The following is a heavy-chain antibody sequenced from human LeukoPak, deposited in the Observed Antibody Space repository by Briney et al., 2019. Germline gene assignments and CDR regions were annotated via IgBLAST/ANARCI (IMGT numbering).Heavy chain of an antibody. CDR2: ITHSGSP. J-gene: IGHJ2*01. V-gene: IGHV4-34*01. CDR1: SGSLSVHY. CDR3: ARGVDL. Sequence: MPSVTLSLTCGVSSGSLSVHYWRWIRQSPGGGVEWLAEITHSGSPNYNPSLKSRVTISGATSKRQFSLNLKPVTAAGTGVYYCARGVDLCGRGTPVTVSS.